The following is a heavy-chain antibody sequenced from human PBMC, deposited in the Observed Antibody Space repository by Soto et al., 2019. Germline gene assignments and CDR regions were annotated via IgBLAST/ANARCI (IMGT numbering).Heavy chain of an antibody. V-gene: IGHV3-21*01. Sequence: PGGSLRLSCAASGFTFSSYSMNWVRQAPGKGLEWVSSISSSSSYIYYADSVKGRFTISRDNAKNSLYLQMNSLRAEDTAVYYCARAAWDGDYVSDYWGQGTLVTVSS. CDR3: ARAAWDGDYVSDY. J-gene: IGHJ4*02. D-gene: IGHD4-17*01. CDR1: GFTFSSYS. CDR2: ISSSSSYI.